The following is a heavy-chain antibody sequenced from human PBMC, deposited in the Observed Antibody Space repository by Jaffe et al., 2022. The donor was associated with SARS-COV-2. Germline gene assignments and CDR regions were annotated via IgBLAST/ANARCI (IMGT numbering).Heavy chain of an antibody. D-gene: IGHD6-19*01. CDR3: ARTTFSSSGNFDY. Sequence: EVQLVESGGGLVQPGGSLRLSCAASGFSFSRYWMHWVRQAPGKGLVWVSRINSDGSSTTYADSVKGRFTISRDNAKDTLYLQMNSLSAEDTALYYCARTTFSSSGNFDYWGQGTLVTVSS. J-gene: IGHJ4*02. CDR1: GFSFSRYW. CDR2: INSDGSST. V-gene: IGHV3-74*01.